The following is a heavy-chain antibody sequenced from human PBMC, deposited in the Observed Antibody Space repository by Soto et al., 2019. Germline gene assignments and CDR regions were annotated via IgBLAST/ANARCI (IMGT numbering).Heavy chain of an antibody. D-gene: IGHD3-22*01. CDR2: IDPSDSYT. CDR3: ARHLAHMIVVVYFDY. J-gene: IGHJ4*02. CDR1: GYSFTSYW. V-gene: IGHV5-10-1*01. Sequence: PGESLQISCKGSGYSFTSYWISWVRQMPGKGLEWMGRIDPSDSYTNYSPSFQGHVTISADKSISTAYLQWSSLKASDTAMYYCARHLAHMIVVVYFDYWGQGTLVTVSS.